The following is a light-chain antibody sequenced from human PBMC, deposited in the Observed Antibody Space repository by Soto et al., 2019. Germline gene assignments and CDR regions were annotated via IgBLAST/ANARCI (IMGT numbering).Light chain of an antibody. Sequence: DIPMTQSPSTLSASVGDRVIITCRASQSISGWLASYQQKPGKAPKLLIYKASTLESGVPSRFSGSGSGTEFTLTISSLQLDDFATYYCQQYDTYWTFGQGTKVEIK. J-gene: IGKJ1*01. V-gene: IGKV1-5*03. CDR3: QQYDTYWT. CDR2: KAS. CDR1: QSISGW.